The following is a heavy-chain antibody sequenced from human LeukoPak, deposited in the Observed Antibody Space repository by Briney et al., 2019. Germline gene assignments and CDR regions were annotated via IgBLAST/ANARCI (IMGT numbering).Heavy chain of an antibody. V-gene: IGHV4-34*01. CDR3: ATLGVTHSSGMVERYGSGRAWFDP. D-gene: IGHD3-10*01. Sequence: PSETLSLTCAVYGGSFSGYYWSWIRQPPGKGLEWIGEINHSGSTNYNPSLKSRVAISVDTSKNQFSLKLSSVTAADTAVYYCATLGVTHSSGMVERYGSGRAWFDPWGQGTLVTVSS. CDR2: INHSGST. CDR1: GGSFSGYY. J-gene: IGHJ5*02.